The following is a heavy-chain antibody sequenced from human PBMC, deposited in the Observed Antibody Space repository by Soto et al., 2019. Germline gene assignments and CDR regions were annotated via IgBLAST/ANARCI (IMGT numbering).Heavy chain of an antibody. Sequence: PGESLKISCKGSGYSFTSYWIGWVRQMPGKGLEWMGIIYPGDSDTRYSPSFQGQVTISADKSISTAYLQWSSLKASDTAMYYCARLSSGAGYSSGWFLDVWGQGTTVTVSS. CDR3: ARLSSGAGYSSGWFLDV. V-gene: IGHV5-51*01. CDR1: GYSFTSYW. J-gene: IGHJ6*02. CDR2: IYPGDSDT. D-gene: IGHD6-19*01.